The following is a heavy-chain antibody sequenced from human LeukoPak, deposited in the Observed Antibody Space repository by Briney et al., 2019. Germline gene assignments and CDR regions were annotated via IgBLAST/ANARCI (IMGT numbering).Heavy chain of an antibody. J-gene: IGHJ4*02. CDR3: ARDEGGYSYGYN. CDR1: GFTVSSNY. Sequence: GGSLRLSCAASGFTVSSNYMSWVRQAPGKGLEWVPVIYSGGSTYYADSVKGRFTISRDNSKNTLYLQMNSLRAEDTAVYYCARDEGGYSYGYNWGQGTLVTVSS. D-gene: IGHD5-18*01. V-gene: IGHV3-53*01. CDR2: IYSGGST.